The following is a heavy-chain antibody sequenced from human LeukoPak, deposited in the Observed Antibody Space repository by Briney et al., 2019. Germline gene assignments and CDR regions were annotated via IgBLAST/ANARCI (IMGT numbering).Heavy chain of an antibody. CDR3: AKDHRQWLVRGGADY. J-gene: IGHJ4*02. CDR1: GFTFSSYA. Sequence: QPGGSLRLSCAASGFTFSSYAMSWVRQAPGKGLEWVSAISGSGGSTYYADSVKGRFTISRDNSKNTLYLQTNSLRAEDTAVYYCAKDHRQWLVRGGADYWGQGTLVTVSS. V-gene: IGHV3-23*01. D-gene: IGHD6-19*01. CDR2: ISGSGGST.